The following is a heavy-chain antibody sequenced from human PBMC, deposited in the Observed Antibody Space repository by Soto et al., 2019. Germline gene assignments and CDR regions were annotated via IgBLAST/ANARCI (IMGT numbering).Heavy chain of an antibody. CDR1: GYTLSDAN. CDR2: INPRADST. Sequence: QVQLVQSGAEVKKPGASGKVSCKASGYTLSDANINWVRQAPGQGPEWMGIINPRADSTNYAQKFQGRVTLTRDTSTSTVYMELSSLRSEDTAVYYCARDLRAGGDYWGQGTLVTVSS. CDR3: ARDLRAGGDY. D-gene: IGHD1-26*01. V-gene: IGHV1-46*01. J-gene: IGHJ4*02.